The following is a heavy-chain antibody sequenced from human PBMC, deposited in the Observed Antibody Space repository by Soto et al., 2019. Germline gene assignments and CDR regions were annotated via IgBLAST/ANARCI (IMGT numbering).Heavy chain of an antibody. CDR3: AREVGGDDFWSGYSKSSYYYYGMDV. V-gene: IGHV4-4*02. Sequence: PSETLSLTCAVSGGSISSSNWWSWVRQPPGKGLEWIGEIYHSGSTNYNPSLKSRVTISVDKSKNQFSLKLSSVTAAETAVYYCAREVGGDDFWSGYSKSSYYYYGMDVWGQGTTVTVSS. D-gene: IGHD3-3*01. CDR1: GGSISSSNW. CDR2: IYHSGST. J-gene: IGHJ6*02.